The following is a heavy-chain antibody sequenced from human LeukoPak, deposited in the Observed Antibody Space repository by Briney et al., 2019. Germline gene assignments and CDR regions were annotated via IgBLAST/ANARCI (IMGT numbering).Heavy chain of an antibody. Sequence: GGSLRLSCAASGFTFSSYAMTWVRQASGQGLEWVGQIRDKANSYATEYGASLEGRFTISRDDSKNTVYLQMNSLKSEDTAVYYCTTPPVGGYTGNDPFDYWGQGTLVTVFS. J-gene: IGHJ4*02. CDR2: IRDKANSYAT. V-gene: IGHV3-73*01. CDR3: TTPPVGGYTGNDPFDY. CDR1: GFTFSSYA. D-gene: IGHD5-12*01.